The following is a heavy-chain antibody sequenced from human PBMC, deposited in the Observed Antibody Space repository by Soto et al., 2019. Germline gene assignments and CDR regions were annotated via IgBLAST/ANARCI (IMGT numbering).Heavy chain of an antibody. V-gene: IGHV1-2*02. CDR1: GYIFTDYY. CDR3: AREGAFDFWTGYNKYEGMDV. J-gene: IGHJ6*02. Sequence: GASVKVSCKASGYIFTDYYIHWVRQAPGQGLDWMGWINPNTGGTNYAQKFQDRVTMTRDTSTSTAYMELSRLRSDDTAVYYCAREGAFDFWTGYNKYEGMDVWGQGTTVTVSS. D-gene: IGHD3-3*01. CDR2: INPNTGGT.